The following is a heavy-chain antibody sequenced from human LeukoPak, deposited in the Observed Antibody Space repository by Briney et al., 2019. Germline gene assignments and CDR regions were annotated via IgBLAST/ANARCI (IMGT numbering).Heavy chain of an antibody. CDR1: GFTFDDYA. J-gene: IGHJ4*02. CDR2: ISWNSGSI. CDR3: ARESFTAYWD. D-gene: IGHD2-8*02. Sequence: GRSLRLSCAASGFTFDDYAMHWVRQAPGKGLEWVSGISWNSGSIGYADSVKGRFTISRDNAKNSLYLQMNSLRAEDTAVYYCARESFTAYWDWGQGTLVTVSS. V-gene: IGHV3-9*01.